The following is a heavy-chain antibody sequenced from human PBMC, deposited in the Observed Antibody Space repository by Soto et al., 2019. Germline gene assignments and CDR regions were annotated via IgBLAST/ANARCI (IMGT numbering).Heavy chain of an antibody. CDR2: IYYRGST. J-gene: IGHJ3*02. Sequence: SETLSLTCTVSGASISSGDYFWSWIRQHPGKGLEWIGYIYYRGSTYYNPSLKSRLTISVDTSKNQFSLRLSSVTAADTAVYYCARGFGGDYVDPSDKAFDIWGQGTMVTVSS. V-gene: IGHV4-31*03. D-gene: IGHD4-17*01. CDR1: GASISSGDYF. CDR3: ARGFGGDYVDPSDKAFDI.